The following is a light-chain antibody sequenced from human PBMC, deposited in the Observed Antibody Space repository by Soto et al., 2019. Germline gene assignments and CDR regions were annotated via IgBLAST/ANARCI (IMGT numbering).Light chain of an antibody. Sequence: QSALAQPPSASGSPGQSVTISCTGTSSDVGGYNFVSWYQQHPGKAPKLLIYEVSKRPSGVPDRFSGSKSGNTASLTVSGLQAEDEADYYCCSYAGSNNLVFGGGT. V-gene: IGLV2-8*01. CDR2: EVS. CDR3: CSYAGSNNLV. J-gene: IGLJ3*02. CDR1: SSDVGGYNF.